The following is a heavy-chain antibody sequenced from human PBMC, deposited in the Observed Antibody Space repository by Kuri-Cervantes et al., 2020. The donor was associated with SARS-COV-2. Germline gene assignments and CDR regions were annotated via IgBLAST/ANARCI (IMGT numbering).Heavy chain of an antibody. J-gene: IGHJ6*03. CDR1: GFTISSYS. CDR3: ARDGVPAGVGVGYYYYMDV. D-gene: IGHD2-2*01. V-gene: IGHV3-48*04. CDR2: ISSSSSSI. Sequence: ETLSLTCAVSGFTISSYSLNWVRQAPGTGMEWVSYISSSSSSIYYADSVKGRFTISRDNAKNSLYLQMNSLRAEDTAVYYCARDGVPAGVGVGYYYYMDVWGKGTTVTVSS.